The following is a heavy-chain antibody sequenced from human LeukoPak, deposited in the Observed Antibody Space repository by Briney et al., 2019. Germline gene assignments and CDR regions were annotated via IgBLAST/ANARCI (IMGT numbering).Heavy chain of an antibody. CDR1: GGSISSTNW. CDR3: ARAKVGIGGMHV. D-gene: IGHD1-14*01. CDR2: IYHSESP. V-gene: IGHV4-4*02. Sequence: SGTLSLTCAVSGGSISSTNWWSWVGPPPGKGLEWSGEIYHSESPNYNPSLRSRDTISVDKSRNQFSLNLSSVTAADTAVYYCARAKVGIGGMHVWAQGTTVTVPS. J-gene: IGHJ6*02.